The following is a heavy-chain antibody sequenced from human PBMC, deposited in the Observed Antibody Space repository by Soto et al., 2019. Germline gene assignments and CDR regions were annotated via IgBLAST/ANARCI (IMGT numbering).Heavy chain of an antibody. CDR2: IYPGDSDT. V-gene: IGHV5-51*01. Sequence: PGESLKISCKGSGYSFTIYWIGWVRQMPGKGLEWMGIIYPGDSDTRYSPSFQGQVTISADKSISTAYLQWSSLKASDTAMYYCARRNYGSGGGYGMDVWGQGTTVTVSS. D-gene: IGHD3-10*01. J-gene: IGHJ6*02. CDR3: ARRNYGSGGGYGMDV. CDR1: GYSFTIYW.